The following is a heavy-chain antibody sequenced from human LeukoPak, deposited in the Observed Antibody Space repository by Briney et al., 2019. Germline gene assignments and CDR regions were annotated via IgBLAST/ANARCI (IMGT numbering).Heavy chain of an antibody. CDR1: GYTVNSYA. J-gene: IGHJ3*02. V-gene: IGHV3-23*01. CDR3: ARDVQSRVSGVAFDI. Sequence: TGGSLRLSCAASGYTVNSYAMTWFRQAPGEGLQSVSTITGPPSKTCYADSVNGRFTISRDASKNTLLLQMNSLRAEDTALYYCARDVQSRVSGVAFDIWGRGTMVTVSS. CDR2: ITGPPSKT. D-gene: IGHD3-16*01.